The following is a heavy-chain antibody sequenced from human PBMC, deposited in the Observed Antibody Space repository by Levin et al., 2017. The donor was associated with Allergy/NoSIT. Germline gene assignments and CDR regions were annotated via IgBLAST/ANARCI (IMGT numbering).Heavy chain of an antibody. J-gene: IGHJ5*02. CDR1: GGSISSYY. V-gene: IGHV4-59*01. CDR3: ARDLEERGWFDP. D-gene: IGHD1/OR15-1a*01. CDR2: IYYSGST. Sequence: SETLSLTCTVSGGSISSYYWSWIRQPPGKGLEWIGYIYYSGSTNYNPSLKSRVTISVDTSKNQFSLKLSSVTAADTAVYYCARDLEERGWFDPWGQGTLVTVSS.